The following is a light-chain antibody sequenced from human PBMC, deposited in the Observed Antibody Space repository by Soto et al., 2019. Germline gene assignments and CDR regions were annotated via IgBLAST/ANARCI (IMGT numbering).Light chain of an antibody. CDR1: SSNIGSNY. Sequence: QSVLTQPPSASGTPGQRVTISCSGSSSNIGSNYVYWYQQLPGTAPKLLIKHNNQRPSGVPDQFSGSKSGASASLAISGLRSADEANYYCAAWNDSLSGPVFGGGTKLTVL. CDR2: HNN. CDR3: AAWNDSLSGPV. J-gene: IGLJ3*02. V-gene: IGLV1-47*02.